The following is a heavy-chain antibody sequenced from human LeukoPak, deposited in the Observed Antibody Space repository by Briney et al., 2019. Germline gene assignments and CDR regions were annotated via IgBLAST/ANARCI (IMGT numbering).Heavy chain of an antibody. CDR1: GGTFSSYA. J-gene: IGHJ5*02. CDR2: IIPIFGTA. V-gene: IGHV1-69*13. Sequence: GASVKVSCKASGGTFSSYAISWVRQAPGQGLEWMGGIIPIFGTANYAQKFQGRVTITADESTSTAYMELSSLRSEDTAVYYCARGGVVPAAMLFNRGFDPWGQGTLVTVSS. D-gene: IGHD2-2*01. CDR3: ARGGVVPAAMLFNRGFDP.